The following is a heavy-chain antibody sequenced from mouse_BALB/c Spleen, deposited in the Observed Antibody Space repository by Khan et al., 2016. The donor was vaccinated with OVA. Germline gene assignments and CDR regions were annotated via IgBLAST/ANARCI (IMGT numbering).Heavy chain of an antibody. Sequence: QVQLQQSGPELVKPGASLKVSCKASGYTFTDYIIGWVKQSTRQGLEWIGDIFPGSDTPYYNEKFKDRATLNADKSANTAYMQLSSLTSDDSAVYFCARGGYSAFAYWGQGTLVTVAA. V-gene: IGHV1-77*01. J-gene: IGHJ3*01. CDR1: GYTFTDYI. CDR2: IFPGSDTP. D-gene: IGHD2-14*01. CDR3: ARGGYSAFAY.